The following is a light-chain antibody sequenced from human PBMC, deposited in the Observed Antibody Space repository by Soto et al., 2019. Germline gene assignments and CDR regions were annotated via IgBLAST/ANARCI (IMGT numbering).Light chain of an antibody. CDR1: SSDVGRYNF. V-gene: IGLV2-8*01. J-gene: IGLJ1*01. CDR2: EVN. Sequence: QSDLTLPPSASGSPGQSVTISCTGTSSDVGRYNFVSWYQQHPGKVPKLIIYEVNKRPSGVPARFSGSKSGNTASLTVSGLQAEDEADYYCTSYAGSLGVFGTGTKVTVL. CDR3: TSYAGSLGV.